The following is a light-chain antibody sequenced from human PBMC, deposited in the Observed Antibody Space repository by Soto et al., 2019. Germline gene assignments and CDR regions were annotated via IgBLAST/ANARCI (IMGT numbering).Light chain of an antibody. CDR2: TDN. V-gene: IGLV1-44*01. CDR3: ATWDDSLSGPV. Sequence: QSVLTQPPSASGAPGQRVTISCSGSSSNIGSNPVNWYQQLPGTAPKLLIYTDNERPSGVPDRFSGSKSGTSASLAIGGLQSEDEADYYYATWDDSLSGPVFGGGTKLTVL. CDR1: SSNIGSNP. J-gene: IGLJ3*02.